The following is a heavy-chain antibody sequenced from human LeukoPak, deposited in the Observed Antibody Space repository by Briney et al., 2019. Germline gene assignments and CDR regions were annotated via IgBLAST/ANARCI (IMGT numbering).Heavy chain of an antibody. J-gene: IGHJ4*02. Sequence: GRSLRLSCAASGFTFSHYIMHWVRQAPGKGLEWVAVISYGGTNKYYADSVKGRFTISRDDSKNTLYLQMDSLRAEDTAVYYCAKKLIHYDGNGSVDYWGQGILVTVSS. CDR2: ISYGGTNK. CDR1: GFTFSHYI. V-gene: IGHV3-30*18. CDR3: AKKLIHYDGNGSVDY. D-gene: IGHD3-16*01.